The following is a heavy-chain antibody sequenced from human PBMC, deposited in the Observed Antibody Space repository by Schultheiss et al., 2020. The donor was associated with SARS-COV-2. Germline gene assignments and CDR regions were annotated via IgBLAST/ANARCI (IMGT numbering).Heavy chain of an antibody. CDR3: ASWEEAAAADYMDV. Sequence: GESLKISCAASGFTFSSYDMHWVRQAPGKGLEWVAVISYDGSNKYYADSVKGRFTISRDNSKNTLYLQMNSLRAEDTAVYYCASWEEAAAADYMDVWGKGTTVTVSS. CDR1: GFTFSSYD. J-gene: IGHJ6*03. CDR2: ISYDGSNK. D-gene: IGHD6-13*01. V-gene: IGHV3-30*04.